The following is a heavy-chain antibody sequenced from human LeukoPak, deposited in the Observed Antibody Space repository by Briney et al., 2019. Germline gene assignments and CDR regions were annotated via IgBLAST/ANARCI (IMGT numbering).Heavy chain of an antibody. D-gene: IGHD6-13*01. Sequence: GESLKISCKGARYSFTSSWIGWVRQMPGKGLEWMGIIYPGDSDTRYSPSFQGQVTISADKSISTAYLQWSSLKASDTAMYYCAARIAAAGVDYWGQGTLVTVSS. CDR1: RYSFTSSW. CDR2: IYPGDSDT. J-gene: IGHJ4*02. V-gene: IGHV5-51*01. CDR3: AARIAAAGVDY.